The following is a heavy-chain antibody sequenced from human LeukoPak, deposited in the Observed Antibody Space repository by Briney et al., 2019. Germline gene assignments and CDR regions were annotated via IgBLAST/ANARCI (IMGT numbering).Heavy chain of an antibody. J-gene: IGHJ6*03. V-gene: IGHV1-8*01. D-gene: IGHD6-13*01. CDR3: ARSPAGTYYYYMDV. CDR1: GDTFTSYD. Sequence: ASVTVSCTASGDTFTSYDSNWVRQAPGQGLEWMGWMNPNRGNTDYAQTFQGRVTMTRNTSISTAYMELSSLRSADTAVYYFARSPAGTYYYYMDVWGKGTTVTISS. CDR2: MNPNRGNT.